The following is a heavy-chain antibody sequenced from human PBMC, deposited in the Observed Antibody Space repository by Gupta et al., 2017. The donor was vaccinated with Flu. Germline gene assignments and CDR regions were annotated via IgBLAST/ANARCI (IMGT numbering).Heavy chain of an antibody. D-gene: IGHD1-1*01. Sequence: QVQLVESGGGVVQPGRSLRLSCAASGFTFSSYGMHWVRQAPGKGLEWVAVISYDGSNKYYADSVKGRFTISRDNSKNTLYLQMNSLRAEDTAVYYCAKDLDGTLNMDVWGQGTTVTVSS. J-gene: IGHJ6*02. CDR2: ISYDGSNK. V-gene: IGHV3-30*18. CDR3: AKDLDGTLNMDV. CDR1: GFTFSSYG.